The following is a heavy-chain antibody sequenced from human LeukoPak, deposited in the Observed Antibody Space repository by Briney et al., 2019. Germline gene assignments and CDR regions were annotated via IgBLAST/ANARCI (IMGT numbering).Heavy chain of an antibody. CDR2: INPNSGGT. CDR3: ARERGGYCSGGSCYPNWFDP. J-gene: IGHJ5*02. V-gene: IGHV1-2*04. D-gene: IGHD2-15*01. CDR1: GYTFTGYY. Sequence: KPGPSVKVSCKASGYTFTGYYMHWVRQAPGQGLEWMGWINPNSGGTNYAQKFQGWVTMTRDTSISTAYMELSRLRSDDTAVYYCARERGGYCSGGSCYPNWFDPWGQGTLVTVSS.